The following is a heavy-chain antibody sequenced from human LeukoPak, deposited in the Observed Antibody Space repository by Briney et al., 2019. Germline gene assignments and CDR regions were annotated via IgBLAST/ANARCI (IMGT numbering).Heavy chain of an antibody. V-gene: IGHV3-43*01. D-gene: IGHD4-11*01. CDR2: ISWDGGNT. CDR1: GFTFDDYT. CDR3: AKAMTTECYYYYYMDV. Sequence: GGSLRLSCAASGFTFDDYTMHWVRQAPGKGLEWVSLISWDGGNTYYADSVKGRFTISRDNSKNSLYLQMNSLRAEDTAVYYCAKAMTTECYYYYYMDVWGKGTTVTVSS. J-gene: IGHJ6*03.